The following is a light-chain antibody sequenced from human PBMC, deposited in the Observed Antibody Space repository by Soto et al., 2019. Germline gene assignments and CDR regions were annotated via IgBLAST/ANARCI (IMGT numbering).Light chain of an antibody. J-gene: IGKJ1*01. Sequence: EIVLTQSPATLSLSPGERATLSCRASQSVSSYLALYQQKPGQAPRLLIYDASNRATGIPARFSGSGSGTDFTLTISSLNPEDFALYYCLNRSNWPWTFVQGTKMEIK. CDR2: DAS. V-gene: IGKV3-11*01. CDR1: QSVSSY. CDR3: LNRSNWPWT.